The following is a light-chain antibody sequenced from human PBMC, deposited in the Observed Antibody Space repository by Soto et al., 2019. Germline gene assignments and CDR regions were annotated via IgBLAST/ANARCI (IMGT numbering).Light chain of an antibody. Sequence: EIVLTQSPATLSLSPGERATLSCRASQRVSSYLAWYQQRPGQAPRLLIYGASNRATGIPARFSGSGSGTDFTLTISSLGAEDFAVYYCQQRTAWPMTFGQGTRLEIK. J-gene: IGKJ5*01. CDR2: GAS. V-gene: IGKV3-11*01. CDR3: QQRTAWPMT. CDR1: QRVSSY.